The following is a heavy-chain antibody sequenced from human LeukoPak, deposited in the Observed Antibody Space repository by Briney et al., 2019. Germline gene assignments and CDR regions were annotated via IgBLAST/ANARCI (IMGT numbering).Heavy chain of an antibody. CDR2: ISSSSSTI. Sequence: PGGSLRLSCAASGFTFSSYSMNWVRQAPGKGLEWVSYISSSSSTIYYADSVKGRFTISRDNAKNSLYLQMNSLRAEDTAVYYCARHPGYYYDSSGYYFDYWGQGTLVTVSS. J-gene: IGHJ4*02. V-gene: IGHV3-48*01. D-gene: IGHD3-22*01. CDR3: ARHPGYYYDSSGYYFDY. CDR1: GFTFSSYS.